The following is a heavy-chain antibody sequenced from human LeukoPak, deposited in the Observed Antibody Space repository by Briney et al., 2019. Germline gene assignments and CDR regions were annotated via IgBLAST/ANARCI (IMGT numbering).Heavy chain of an antibody. CDR3: AKDRRNDFDY. J-gene: IGHJ4*02. CDR2: ISWNSGSV. V-gene: IGHV3-9*01. D-gene: IGHD1-14*01. CDR1: GFTFDDYT. Sequence: GGSLRLSCAASGFTFDDYTMHWVRQAPGKGLEWVSGISWNSGSVGYADSVKGRFTISRDNAKNSLYLQMSSLRGEDTALYYCAKDRRNDFDYWGRGTLVTVSS.